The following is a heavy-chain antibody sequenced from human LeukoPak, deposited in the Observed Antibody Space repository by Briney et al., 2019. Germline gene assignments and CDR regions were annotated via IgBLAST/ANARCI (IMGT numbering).Heavy chain of an antibody. V-gene: IGHV1-46*03. CDR3: ARARTIAADDY. CDR2: INPSGGST. J-gene: IGHJ4*02. CDR1: NYTFTNYG. Sequence: ASVKVSCKASNYTFTNYGISWVRQAPGQGLEWMGIINPSGGSTSYAQKFQGRVTMTRQTSTSTVYMELSSLRSEDTAVYYCARARTIAADDYWGQGTLVTVSS. D-gene: IGHD6-13*01.